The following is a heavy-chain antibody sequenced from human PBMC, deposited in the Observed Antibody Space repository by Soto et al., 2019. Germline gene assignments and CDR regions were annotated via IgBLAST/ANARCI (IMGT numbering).Heavy chain of an antibody. J-gene: IGHJ6*02. D-gene: IGHD5-18*01. CDR3: ARDRLMATAGTARHYFGLDV. Sequence: PSETLSLTCTVSGGSIRSGGYYWRWVRHSPRRGLEWIGNIYYSGSTYYSPSLKSRLTISVDTSKNQFSLNLSSVTAADTAVYYCARDRLMATAGTARHYFGLDVWGQGTTVTVSS. CDR2: IYYSGST. CDR1: GGSIRSGGYY. V-gene: IGHV4-31*03.